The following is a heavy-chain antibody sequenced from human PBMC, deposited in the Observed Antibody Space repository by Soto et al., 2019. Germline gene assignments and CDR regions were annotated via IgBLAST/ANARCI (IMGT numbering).Heavy chain of an antibody. CDR2: IYHSGST. J-gene: IGHJ3*02. D-gene: IGHD3-22*01. CDR3: ARGYYDSSGYYDAFDI. Sequence: QLQLQESGSGLVKPSQTLSLTCAVSGGSISSGGYSWSWIRQPPGKGLEWIGYIYHSGSTYYNPSLKSRVTISVDRSKNQFSLKLSSVTAADTAVYYCARGYYDSSGYYDAFDIWGQGTMVTVSS. CDR1: GGSISSGGYS. V-gene: IGHV4-30-2*01.